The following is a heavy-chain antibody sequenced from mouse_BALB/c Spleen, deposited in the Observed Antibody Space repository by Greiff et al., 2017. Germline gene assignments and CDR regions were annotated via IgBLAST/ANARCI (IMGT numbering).Heavy chain of an antibody. CDR2: IWSGGST. J-gene: IGHJ1*01. CDR3: ANHYGSSGGYWYFDV. CDR1: GFSLTSYG. Sequence: VQLQQSGPGLVQPSQSLSITCTVSGFSLTSYGVHWVRQSPGKGLEWLGVIWSGGSTDYNAAFISRLSISKDNSKSQVFFKMNSLQADDTAIYYCANHYGSSGGYWYFDVWGAGTTVTVSS. D-gene: IGHD1-1*01. V-gene: IGHV2-2*01.